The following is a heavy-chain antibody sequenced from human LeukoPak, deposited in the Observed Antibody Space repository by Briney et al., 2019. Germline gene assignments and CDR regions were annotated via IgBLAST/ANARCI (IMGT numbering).Heavy chain of an antibody. D-gene: IGHD6-13*01. CDR3: ARERRGLYSSSWRPQMSYMDV. Sequence: SVKVSCKASGGTFSSYAISWVRQAPGQGLEWMGGIIPIFGTANYAQKFQGRVTITADESTSTAYMELSSLRSEDTAVYYCARERRGLYSSSWRPQMSYMDVWGKGTTVTVSS. V-gene: IGHV1-69*13. CDR1: GGTFSSYA. CDR2: IIPIFGTA. J-gene: IGHJ6*03.